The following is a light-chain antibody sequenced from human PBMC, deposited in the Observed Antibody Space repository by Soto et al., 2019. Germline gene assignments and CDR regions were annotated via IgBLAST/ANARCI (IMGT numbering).Light chain of an antibody. CDR1: SSDVGGYNY. CDR2: DVS. V-gene: IGLV2-14*01. CDR3: CSYTGSSTYVV. J-gene: IGLJ2*01. Sequence: QSALTQPASVSGSPGQSITISCTGTSSDVGGYNYVSWYQQHPGKAPKLMIYDVSNRPSGVSNRFSGSKSANTASLTISGIQAEDEADYYCCSYTGSSTYVVFGGGTKLTVL.